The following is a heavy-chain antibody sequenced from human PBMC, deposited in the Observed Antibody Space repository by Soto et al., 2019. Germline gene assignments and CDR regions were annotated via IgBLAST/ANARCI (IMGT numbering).Heavy chain of an antibody. CDR2: INPNSGGT. D-gene: IGHD6-13*01. CDR3: ASLEIAAAGS. V-gene: IGHV1-2*02. J-gene: IGHJ4*02. Sequence: QVQLVQSGAEVKKPGASVKVSCKASGYTFTGYYMHWVRQAPGQGLEWMGWINPNSGGTNYAQKLQGRVTMTRDTSISTAYMELSRLRSDETAVYYCASLEIAAAGSWGQGTLVTVSS. CDR1: GYTFTGYY.